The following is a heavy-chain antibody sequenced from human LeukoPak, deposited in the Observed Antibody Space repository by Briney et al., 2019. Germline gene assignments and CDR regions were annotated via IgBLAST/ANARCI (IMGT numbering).Heavy chain of an antibody. D-gene: IGHD6-13*01. CDR3: ANDSVEAAGNFDY. CDR1: GFTFHDYA. V-gene: IGHV3-43*02. J-gene: IGHJ4*02. CDR2: ISGDGDSA. Sequence: GGSLRLSCAASGFTFHDYAMYWVRQPPGEGLEWVSLISGDGDSAYYADSVKGRFTISRDNSNNSVYLQMHSLRIEDSALYYCANDSVEAAGNFDYWGQGTLVTVSS.